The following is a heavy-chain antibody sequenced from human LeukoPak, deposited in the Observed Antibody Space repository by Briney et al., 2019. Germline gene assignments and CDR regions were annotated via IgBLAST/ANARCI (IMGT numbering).Heavy chain of an antibody. CDR3: ARLGPYDILTGYSYAFDI. CDR1: GYTFSDYY. J-gene: IGHJ3*02. CDR2: INPNSGDT. V-gene: IGHV1-2*02. Sequence: GASVKVSCKTSGYTFSDYYIHWIRQAPGQGLEWVGWINPNSGDTDYAQKFQGRVTMTRDTSISTAYMELSRLRSDDTAVYYCARLGPYDILTGYSYAFDIWGQGTMVTVSS. D-gene: IGHD3-9*01.